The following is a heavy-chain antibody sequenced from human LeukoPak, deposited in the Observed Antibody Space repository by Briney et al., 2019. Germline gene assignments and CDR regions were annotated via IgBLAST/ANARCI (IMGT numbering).Heavy chain of an antibody. D-gene: IGHD3-10*01. CDR1: GGYISSSSYY. Sequence: PSETLSLTCTFSGGYISSSSYYWGWIRQPPGKGLEWIGSIYYSGSTYYNPSLKSRVTISVDTSKNQFSLKLSSVTAADTAVYYCARGGEVVLLWFGEPNYFDYWGQGTLVTVSS. CDR3: ARGGEVVLLWFGEPNYFDY. CDR2: IYYSGST. V-gene: IGHV4-39*01. J-gene: IGHJ4*02.